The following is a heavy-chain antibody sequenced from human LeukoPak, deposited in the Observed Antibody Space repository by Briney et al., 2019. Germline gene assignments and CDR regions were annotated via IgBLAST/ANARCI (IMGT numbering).Heavy chain of an antibody. Sequence: ASVKVSCKASGYTFTGHYMHWVRQAPGQGLEWMGWINPNSGGTNYAQKFQGRVTITADKSTSTAYMELSSLRSEDTAVYFCARSLFRFLEWSYRSYYYYYMDVWGKGTTVTVSS. V-gene: IGHV1-2*02. CDR1: GYTFTGHY. D-gene: IGHD3-3*01. J-gene: IGHJ6*03. CDR2: INPNSGGT. CDR3: ARSLFRFLEWSYRSYYYYYMDV.